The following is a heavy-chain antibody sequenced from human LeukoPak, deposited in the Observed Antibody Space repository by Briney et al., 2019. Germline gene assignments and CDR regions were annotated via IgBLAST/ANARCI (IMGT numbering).Heavy chain of an antibody. D-gene: IGHD3-16*01. Sequence: GRSLRLSCAAPGFTFSSYGMHWVRQAPGKGLEWVSYISSSSSYTNYADSVKGRFTISRDNAKNSLYLQMNSLRAEDTAVYYCARDTAWAFDYWGQGTLVTVSS. CDR2: ISSSSSYT. CDR1: GFTFSSYG. V-gene: IGHV3-21*05. J-gene: IGHJ4*02. CDR3: ARDTAWAFDY.